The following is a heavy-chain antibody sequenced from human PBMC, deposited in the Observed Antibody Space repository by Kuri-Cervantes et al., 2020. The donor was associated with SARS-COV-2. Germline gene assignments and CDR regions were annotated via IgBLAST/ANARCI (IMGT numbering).Heavy chain of an antibody. CDR2: IIPILGIA. CDR3: ARGLSVVTHFDY. D-gene: IGHD2-21*02. Sequence: SVKVSCKASGGTFSSYAISWVRQAPGQGLGWMGGIIPILGIANYAQKFQGRVTITADKSTSTAYMELSSLRSEDTAVYYCARGLSVVTHFDYWGQGTLVTVSS. J-gene: IGHJ4*02. CDR1: GGTFSSYA. V-gene: IGHV1-69*10.